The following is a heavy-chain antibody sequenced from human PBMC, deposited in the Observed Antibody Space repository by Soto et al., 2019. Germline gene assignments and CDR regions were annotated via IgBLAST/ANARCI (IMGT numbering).Heavy chain of an antibody. Sequence: SGPTLVNPTQTLTLTCSFSGFSLTTSGAGVGWLRQPPGKALEWLALISWKDDKRYNPGLKNRLTITKDPSKNQVVLTMTNMDPVDTGTYYCAHRYGGNYYRWYSDFWGQGTLVTVSS. J-gene: IGHJ4*02. V-gene: IGHV2-5*01. CDR2: ISWKDDK. CDR1: GFSLTTSGAG. CDR3: AHRYGGNYYRWYSDF. D-gene: IGHD1-26*01.